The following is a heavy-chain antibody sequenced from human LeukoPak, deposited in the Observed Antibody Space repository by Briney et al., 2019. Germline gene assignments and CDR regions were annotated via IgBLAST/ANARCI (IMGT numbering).Heavy chain of an antibody. J-gene: IGHJ5*02. D-gene: IGHD6-19*01. CDR1: GGSFSGYY. CDR3: ARQIAVAGTGWFDP. V-gene: IGHV4-34*01. CDR2: INHSGST. Sequence: SETLSLPCAVYGGSFSGYYWSWIRQPPGKGLEWFGEINHSGSTNYNPSLKSGVTMSVDTSKNQFSLKLSSVTAADTAVYYCARQIAVAGTGWFDPWGQGTLVTVSS.